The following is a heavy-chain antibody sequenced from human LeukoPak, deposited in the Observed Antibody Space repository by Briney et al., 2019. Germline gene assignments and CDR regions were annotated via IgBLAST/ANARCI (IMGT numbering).Heavy chain of an antibody. CDR3: ARSRYYDSSGLDAFDI. Sequence: GSLRLSCAASGFTFSSYSMNWVRQAPGKGLEWVSSISSSSSYIYYADSVKGRFTISRDNAKNSLYLQMNSLRAEDTAVYYCARSRYYDSSGLDAFDIWGQGTMVTVSS. CDR1: GFTFSSYS. CDR2: ISSSSSYI. V-gene: IGHV3-21*01. J-gene: IGHJ3*02. D-gene: IGHD3-22*01.